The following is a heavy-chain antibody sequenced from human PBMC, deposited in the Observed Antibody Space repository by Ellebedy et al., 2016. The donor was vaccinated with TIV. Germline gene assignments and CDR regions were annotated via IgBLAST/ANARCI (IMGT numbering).Heavy chain of an antibody. CDR2: ISYDGSNK. CDR1: GFTFNIHW. V-gene: IGHV3-30-3*01. D-gene: IGHD2-2*01. J-gene: IGHJ4*02. CDR3: ARAREYCSSTSCYYFDY. Sequence: GESLKISCAASGFTFNIHWMSWVRQAPGKGLEWVAVISYDGSNKYYADSVKGRFTISRDNSKNTLYLQMNSLRAEDTAVYYCARAREYCSSTSCYYFDYWGQGTLVTVSS.